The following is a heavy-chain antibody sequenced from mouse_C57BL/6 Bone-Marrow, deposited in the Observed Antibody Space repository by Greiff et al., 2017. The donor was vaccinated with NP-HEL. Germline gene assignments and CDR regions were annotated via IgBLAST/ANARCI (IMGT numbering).Heavy chain of an antibody. Sequence: EVQGVESGGGLVQPKGSLKLSCAASGFSFNTYAMNWVRQAPGKGLEWVARIRSKSNNYATYYADSVKDRFTISRDDSESMLYLQMNNLKTEDTAMYDCVRHSGRRAMDYWGQGTSVTVSS. D-gene: IGHD1-1*01. J-gene: IGHJ4*01. CDR1: GFSFNTYA. V-gene: IGHV10-1*01. CDR2: IRSKSNNYAT. CDR3: VRHSGRRAMDY.